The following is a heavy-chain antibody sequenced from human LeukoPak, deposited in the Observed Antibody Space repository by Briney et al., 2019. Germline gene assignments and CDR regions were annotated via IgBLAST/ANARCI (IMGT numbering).Heavy chain of an antibody. D-gene: IGHD5-18*01. Sequence: PSGTLSLTCAVSGASISSPFWWSWVRQTPGKGLEWIGEIYQSGSPNYNPSLKSRVTMSVDKSKNLVFLRLMSVTAADTAVYFCARGRKYTSGYRVTELGSGYSDYWGQGTLVTVSS. CDR2: IYQSGSP. CDR3: ARGRKYTSGYRVTELGSGYSDY. J-gene: IGHJ4*02. V-gene: IGHV4-4*02. CDR1: GASISSPFW.